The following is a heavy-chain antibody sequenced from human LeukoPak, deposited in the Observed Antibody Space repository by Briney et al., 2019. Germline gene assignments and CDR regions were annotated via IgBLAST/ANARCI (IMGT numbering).Heavy chain of an antibody. J-gene: IGHJ4*02. V-gene: IGHV3-15*01. Sequence: PGGSLRLSCAASGFTYISYAMSWVRQAPGKGLEWVGRIKSKNDGGTTDYAAPVKGRFTISRDDSKNTLYLQMNSLKTEDTAVYYCSTDDYYGSGARVDYWGQGTLVTVSS. CDR1: GFTYISYA. CDR3: STDDYYGSGARVDY. D-gene: IGHD3-10*01. CDR2: IKSKNDGGTT.